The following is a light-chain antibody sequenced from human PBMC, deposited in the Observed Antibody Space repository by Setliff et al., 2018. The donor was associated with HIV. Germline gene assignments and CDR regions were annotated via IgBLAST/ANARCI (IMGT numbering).Light chain of an antibody. CDR1: SSDVGGFIR. Sequence: QSVLTQPPSVSGSLGQSVTISCTGTSSDVGGFIRVSWYQQPPRTAPKLMIYDVNNRPSGVPDRFSGSKSGNTASLTISRLQAEDEADYYCSSYTSTNTWVLGTGTKVTVL. J-gene: IGLJ1*01. CDR3: SSYTSTNTWV. CDR2: DVN. V-gene: IGLV2-18*02.